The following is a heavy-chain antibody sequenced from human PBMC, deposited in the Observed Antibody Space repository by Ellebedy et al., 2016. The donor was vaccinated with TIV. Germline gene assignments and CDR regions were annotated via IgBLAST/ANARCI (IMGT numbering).Heavy chain of an antibody. J-gene: IGHJ4*02. CDR3: AALPYISTSSAY. V-gene: IGHV1-2*02. Sequence: ASVTVSCKASGYTFTAYHIHWVRQAPGQGLEWMGWIYHYNGDTNYAQKFQGRVTMTRDTSISTGYMELSGLKSDDTAVYYCAALPYISTSSAYWGQGTLVTVSS. CDR2: IYHYNGDT. CDR1: GYTFTAYH. D-gene: IGHD6-13*01.